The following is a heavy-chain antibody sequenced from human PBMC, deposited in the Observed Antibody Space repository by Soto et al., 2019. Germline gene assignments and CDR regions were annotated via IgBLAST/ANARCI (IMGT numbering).Heavy chain of an antibody. CDR1: GYTFTGYD. D-gene: IGHD6-13*01. V-gene: IGHV1-8*01. J-gene: IGHJ6*02. CDR2: MDPSSGHT. Sequence: QVQLVQSGAEVKRPGASVKVSCKASGYTFTGYDIDWVRQATGQGLEWMGRMDPSSGHTDYAQKFQGRVTMTRNTAIRTAYMELSSLRSDDTAVYYCATRYPSSWFRSGYYYGLDVWGQGTAVTVSS. CDR3: ATRYPSSWFRSGYYYGLDV.